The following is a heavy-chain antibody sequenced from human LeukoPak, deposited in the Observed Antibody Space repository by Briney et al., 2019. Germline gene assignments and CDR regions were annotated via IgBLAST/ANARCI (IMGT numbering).Heavy chain of an antibody. CDR3: ARDRGNFYSEYYFDY. J-gene: IGHJ4*02. Sequence: KSGGSLRLSCAASGFTFSGYSMNWVRQAPGKGLEWVSSISSSSNYIYYADSMKGRFTISRDNAMNSLYLQMNSLRAEDTAVYYCARDRGNFYSEYYFDYWGQGTLVTVSS. CDR1: GFTFSGYS. CDR2: ISSSSNYI. D-gene: IGHD1-26*01. V-gene: IGHV3-21*01.